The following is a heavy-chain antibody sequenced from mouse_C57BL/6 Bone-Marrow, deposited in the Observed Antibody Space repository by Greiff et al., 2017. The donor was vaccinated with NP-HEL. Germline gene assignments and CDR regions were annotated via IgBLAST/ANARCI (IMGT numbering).Heavy chain of an antibody. CDR2: IWRGGST. Sequence: QVQLQQSGPGLVQPSQSLSITCTVSGFSLTSYGVHWVRQSPGKGLEWLGVIWRGGSTAYYAAFISRLSISKDNSKSQVFFKMNSLQADDTAIYYCAREEVTDWFAYWGRGTLVTVSA. CDR3: AREEVTDWFAY. J-gene: IGHJ3*01. D-gene: IGHD2-2*01. CDR1: GFSLTSYG. V-gene: IGHV2-2*01.